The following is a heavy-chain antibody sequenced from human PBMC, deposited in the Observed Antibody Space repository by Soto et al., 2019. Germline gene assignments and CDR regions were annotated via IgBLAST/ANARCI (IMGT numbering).Heavy chain of an antibody. CDR3: ARGGGWLGMTLAFDY. Sequence: QVQLQESGPGLVKPSETLSLTCTVSGGSVSSGSYYWSWIRQPPGKGLEWIGYIYYSGSTNYNPSHKSRVTISVDTSKNQFSLKLSSVTAADTAVYYCARGGGWLGMTLAFDYWGQVTLVTVSS. V-gene: IGHV4-61*01. J-gene: IGHJ4*02. D-gene: IGHD1-1*01. CDR1: GGSVSSGSYY. CDR2: IYYSGST.